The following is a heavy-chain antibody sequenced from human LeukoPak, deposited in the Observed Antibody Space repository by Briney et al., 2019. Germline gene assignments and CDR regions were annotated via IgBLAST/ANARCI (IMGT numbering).Heavy chain of an antibody. CDR2: ISTSNSYI. CDR3: ASESVPRGY. J-gene: IGHJ4*02. D-gene: IGHD6-6*01. V-gene: IGHV3-21*01. CDR1: GFTFSSYS. Sequence: SGGPLTLSCAASGFTFSSYSMNWVRQSPGKWLGCVSCISTSNSYIYYEDSAKARFTISRHNAKNSPYLQMNSLSAEDTAVYSCASESVPRGYWGQGTLVTVSS.